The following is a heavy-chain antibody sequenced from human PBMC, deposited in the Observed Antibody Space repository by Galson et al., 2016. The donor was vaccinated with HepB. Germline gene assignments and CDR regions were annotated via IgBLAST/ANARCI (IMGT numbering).Heavy chain of an antibody. CDR1: GDSVYNNATA. Sequence: CAISGDSVYNNATAWVWIRQSPSRGVEWLGRTFYRSTWENHYAGAVKNRTTISPDTSRNQFSLHLNSVTPADTAVYYCARAVLLGRGMDVWGQGTTVTVS. V-gene: IGHV6-1*01. D-gene: IGHD2-8*02. CDR2: TFYRSTWEN. CDR3: ARAVLLGRGMDV. J-gene: IGHJ6*02.